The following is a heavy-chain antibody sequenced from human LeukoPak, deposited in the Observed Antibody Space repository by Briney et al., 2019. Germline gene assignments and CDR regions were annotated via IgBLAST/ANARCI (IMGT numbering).Heavy chain of an antibody. CDR1: GFTFSSYA. V-gene: IGHV3-66*01. Sequence: GGSLRLSCAASGFTFSSYAMSWVRQAPGKGLEWVSVIYSGGSTYYADSVKGRFTISRDNAKNSLYLQMNSLRAEDTAVYYCAKDVGEVMFDYWGQGTLVTVSS. CDR3: AKDVGEVMFDY. CDR2: IYSGGST. D-gene: IGHD1-26*01. J-gene: IGHJ4*02.